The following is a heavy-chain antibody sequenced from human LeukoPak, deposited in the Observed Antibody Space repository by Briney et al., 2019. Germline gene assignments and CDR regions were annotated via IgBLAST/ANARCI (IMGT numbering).Heavy chain of an antibody. J-gene: IGHJ3*02. V-gene: IGHV3-30*02. CDR2: IRYDGSNK. CDR3: ARDVFSLGSGSYVGGAFDI. D-gene: IGHD1-26*01. Sequence: GGSLRLSCAASGFTFSSYGMHWVRQAPGKGLEWVAFIRYDGSNKYYADSVKGRFTVSRGNSKNTLYLQMNSLRAEDTAVYYCARDVFSLGSGSYVGGAFDIWGQGTMVTVSS. CDR1: GFTFSSYG.